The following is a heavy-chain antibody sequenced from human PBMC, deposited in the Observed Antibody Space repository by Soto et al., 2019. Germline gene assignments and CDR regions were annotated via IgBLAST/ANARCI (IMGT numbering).Heavy chain of an antibody. Sequence: GGSLRLSCAASGFTFSSYAMSWVRQAPGKGLEWVSAISGSGGSTYYADSVKGRFTISRDNSKNTLYLQMNSLRAEDTAVYYCALWTYYYGSGSLPPHFDYWGQGTLVTVSS. CDR3: ALWTYYYGSGSLPPHFDY. CDR1: GFTFSSYA. CDR2: ISGSGGST. V-gene: IGHV3-23*01. J-gene: IGHJ4*02. D-gene: IGHD3-10*01.